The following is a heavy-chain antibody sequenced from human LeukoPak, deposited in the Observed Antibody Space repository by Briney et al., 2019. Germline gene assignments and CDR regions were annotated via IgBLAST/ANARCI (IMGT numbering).Heavy chain of an antibody. CDR2: INPSGGST. CDR3: AREILWFGEKGGAFDI. V-gene: IGHV1-46*01. CDR1: GYTFTSYY. D-gene: IGHD3-10*01. Sequence: ASVKVSCKASGYTFTSYYMHWVRQAPGQGLEWMGIINPSGGSTSYAQKFQGRVTMTRDMSTSTVYMELSSLRSEDTAVCYCAREILWFGEKGGAFDIWGQGTMVTVSS. J-gene: IGHJ3*02.